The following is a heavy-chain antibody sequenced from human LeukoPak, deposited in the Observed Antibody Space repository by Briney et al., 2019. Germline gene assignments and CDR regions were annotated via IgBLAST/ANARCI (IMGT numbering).Heavy chain of an antibody. CDR3: ARDGVGAAAGTSWFDP. V-gene: IGHV4-61*02. CDR2: IYTSGST. J-gene: IGHJ5*02. CDR1: GGSISSGSYY. Sequence: SETLSLTCTVSGGSISSGSYYWSWIRQPAGKGLEWIGRIYTSGSTNYNPSLKSRVTISVDTSKNQFSLKLSSVTAADTAVYYCARDGVGAAAGTSWFDPWGQGTLVTVSS. D-gene: IGHD6-13*01.